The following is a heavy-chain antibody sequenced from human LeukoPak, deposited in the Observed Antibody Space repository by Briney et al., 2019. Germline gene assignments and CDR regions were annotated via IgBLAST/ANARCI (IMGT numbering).Heavy chain of an antibody. V-gene: IGHV4-39*07. Sequence: SETLSLTCTVSGGSIGSSSYYWGWIRQPPGKGLNWIGSIYYSGSTYYNPSLKSRVTISVDTSRDQFSLKLSSVTAADTAVYYCARVIAAAENWFDPWGQGTLVTVSS. CDR2: IYYSGST. CDR1: GGSIGSSSYY. J-gene: IGHJ5*02. D-gene: IGHD6-13*01. CDR3: ARVIAAAENWFDP.